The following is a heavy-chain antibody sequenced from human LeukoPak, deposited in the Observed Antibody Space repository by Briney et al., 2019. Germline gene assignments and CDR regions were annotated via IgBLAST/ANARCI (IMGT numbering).Heavy chain of an antibody. Sequence: ASVTVSCKASGYTFTGYYMHWVRQAPGQGLEWMGWINPNSGGTNYAQKFQGRVTMTRDTSISTAYMELSRLRSDDTAVYYCARSPRGKLIDYYYYYMDVWGKGTTVTVSS. J-gene: IGHJ6*03. CDR1: GYTFTGYY. V-gene: IGHV1-2*02. CDR3: ARSPRGKLIDYYYYYMDV. CDR2: INPNSGGT. D-gene: IGHD1-26*01.